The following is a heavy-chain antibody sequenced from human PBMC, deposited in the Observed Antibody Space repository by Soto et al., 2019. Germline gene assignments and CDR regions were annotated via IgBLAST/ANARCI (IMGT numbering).Heavy chain of an antibody. J-gene: IGHJ5*02. CDR2: INPYSGGA. CDR1: GYTFTGYF. D-gene: IGHD3-10*01. Sequence: ASVKVSCKASGYTFTGYFMHWVRQAPGQGLEWMGWINPYSGGADYAQSFQGRVTMTRDTSISTVYMELSRLRFDDTAVYYCARVIRGAXXXSPLDXWXXGTVVTVSS. CDR3: ARVIRGAXXXSPLDX. V-gene: IGHV1-2*02.